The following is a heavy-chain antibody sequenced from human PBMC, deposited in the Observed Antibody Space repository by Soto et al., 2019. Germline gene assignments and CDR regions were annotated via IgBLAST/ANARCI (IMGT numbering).Heavy chain of an antibody. V-gene: IGHV4-4*02. D-gene: IGHD2-15*01. CDR1: SGSISSSNW. CDR2: IYHSGST. CDR3: ARVYCSGGSCYKNLDY. J-gene: IGHJ4*02. Sequence: SETLSLTCAVSSGSISSSNWWSWVRQPPGKGLEWNGEIYHSGSTNYNPSLKSRVTISVDKSKNQFSLKLSSVTAADTAVYYCARVYCSGGSCYKNLDYWGQGTLVTVSS.